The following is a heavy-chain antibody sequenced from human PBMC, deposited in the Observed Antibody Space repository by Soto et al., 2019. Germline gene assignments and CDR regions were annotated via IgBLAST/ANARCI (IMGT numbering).Heavy chain of an antibody. J-gene: IGHJ5*02. CDR3: ARDQTQTAMVVSGWYDWFDP. CDR2: ISAYNGNT. V-gene: IGHV1-18*04. D-gene: IGHD6-19*01. CDR1: GYTFTSYV. Sequence: GASVKVSCKASGYTFTSYVISWVLQAPGQGLEWMGWISAYNGNTNYAQRLQGRVTMTTDTSTSTAYMELRSLRSDDTAVYYCARDQTQTAMVVSGWYDWFDPWGQGTLVTVSS.